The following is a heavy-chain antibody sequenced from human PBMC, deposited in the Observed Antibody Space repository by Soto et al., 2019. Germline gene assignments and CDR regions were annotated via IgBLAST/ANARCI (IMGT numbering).Heavy chain of an antibody. V-gene: IGHV1-18*01. CDR2: ISAYNGNT. J-gene: IGHJ3*02. CDR3: ASPKYGSGCRLDAFDI. Sequence: GASVKVSCKASGYTFTSYGISWVRQAPGQGLEWMGWISAYNGNTNYAQKLQGRVTMTTDTSTSTAYMELRSLRSDDTAVYYCASPKYGSGCRLDAFDIWGQGKMVTVSS. CDR1: GYTFTSYG. D-gene: IGHD6-19*01.